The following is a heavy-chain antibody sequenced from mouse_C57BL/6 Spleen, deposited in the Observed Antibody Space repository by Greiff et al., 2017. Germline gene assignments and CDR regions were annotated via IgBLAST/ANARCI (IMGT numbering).Heavy chain of an antibody. V-gene: IGHV3-6*01. CDR2: ISYDGSN. J-gene: IGHJ4*01. Sequence: EVKLEESGPGLVKPSQSLSLTCSVTGYSITSGYYWNWIRQFPGNKLEWMGYISYDGSNNYNPSLKNRISITRDTSKNQFFLKLNSVTTEDTATYYCARELTYDGYYEGYYAMDYWGQGTSVTVSS. CDR3: ARELTYDGYYEGYYAMDY. D-gene: IGHD2-3*01. CDR1: GYSITSGYY.